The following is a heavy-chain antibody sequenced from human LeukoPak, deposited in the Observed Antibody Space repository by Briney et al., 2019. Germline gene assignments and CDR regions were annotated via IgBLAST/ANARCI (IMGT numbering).Heavy chain of an antibody. J-gene: IGHJ4*02. CDR2: ISSNGGST. CDR1: GFTFSSYA. V-gene: IGHV3-64D*06. CDR3: VKTYYDFWSGYYTQPYYFDY. Sequence: GSLRLSCSASGFTFSSYAMHWVRQAPGKGLGYVSAISSNGGSTYYADSVKGRFTISRDNSKNTLYLQISSLRAEDTAVYYCVKTYYDFWSGYYTQPYYFDYWGQGTLVTVSS. D-gene: IGHD3-3*01.